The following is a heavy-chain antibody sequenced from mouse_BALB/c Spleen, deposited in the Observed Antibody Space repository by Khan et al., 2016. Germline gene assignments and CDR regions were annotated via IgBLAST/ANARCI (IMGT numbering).Heavy chain of an antibody. D-gene: IGHD2-12*01. CDR2: ISYSGST. Sequence: EVQLQESGPGLVKPSQSLSLTCTVTGYSITSDYAWNWIRQFPGNKLEWMGYISYSGSTRYKPSLKSRISITRDKSKNQFFLQMNSVTTEDTATXYCARGCYDGIAYWVQVSLVTVSA. J-gene: IGHJ3*01. V-gene: IGHV3-2*02. CDR1: GYSITSDYA. CDR3: ARGCYDGIAY.